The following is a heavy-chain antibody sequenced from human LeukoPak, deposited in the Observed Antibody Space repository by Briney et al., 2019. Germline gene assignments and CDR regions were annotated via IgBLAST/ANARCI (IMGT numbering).Heavy chain of an antibody. Sequence: SETLSLTCAVYGGSFSGYYWSWIRQPPGKGLEWIGEINHSGSTNYNPSLKSRVTISVDTSKNQFSLRLSSVTAADTAVYYCARGLRRGYSYGYRGFDYWGQGTLVTVSS. CDR1: GGSFSGYY. V-gene: IGHV4-34*01. CDR3: ARGLRRGYSYGYRGFDY. CDR2: INHSGST. J-gene: IGHJ4*02. D-gene: IGHD5-18*01.